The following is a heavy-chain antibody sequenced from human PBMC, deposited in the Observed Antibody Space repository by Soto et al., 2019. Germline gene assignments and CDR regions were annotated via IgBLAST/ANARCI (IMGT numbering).Heavy chain of an antibody. V-gene: IGHV1-69*01. CDR1: GGPFSSYA. Sequence: QVQLVKSGAEVQKPGSSVTFSCKSSGGPFSSYAISWVRQAPGQGLEWVGGIIPNFGTANYTKKFQGRVTITADESTSTAYMELSSVRSDDTAVYYCARDLRMGASFDYWGHGTLVTVSS. D-gene: IGHD1-26*01. J-gene: IGHJ4*01. CDR3: ARDLRMGASFDY. CDR2: IIPNFGTA.